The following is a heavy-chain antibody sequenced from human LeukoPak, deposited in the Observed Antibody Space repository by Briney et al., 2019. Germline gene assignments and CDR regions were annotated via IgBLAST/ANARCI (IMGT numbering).Heavy chain of an antibody. Sequence: SETLSLTCTVSGASISSSDFYWGWIRQPPGKRLEWIGSIYYSGSTYYNPSLKSRVTISVDTSKNQFSLKVNSVTAADTAVYYCARHGLYGDYYFDYWGQGTLVTVSS. D-gene: IGHD4-17*01. J-gene: IGHJ4*02. CDR2: IYYSGST. CDR3: ARHGLYGDYYFDY. V-gene: IGHV4-39*01. CDR1: GASISSSDFY.